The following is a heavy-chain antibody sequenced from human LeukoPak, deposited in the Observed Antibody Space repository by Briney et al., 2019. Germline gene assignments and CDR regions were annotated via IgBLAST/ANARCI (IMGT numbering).Heavy chain of an antibody. CDR1: GFTFSSYA. V-gene: IGHV3-30*04. Sequence: GRSLRLSCAASGFTFSSYAMHWVRQAPGKGLEWVAVISYDGSNKYYADPVKGRFTISRDNSKNTLYLQMNSLRAEDTAVYYCARDPGNSYGLGYFDYWGQGTLVTVSS. J-gene: IGHJ4*02. D-gene: IGHD5-18*01. CDR2: ISYDGSNK. CDR3: ARDPGNSYGLGYFDY.